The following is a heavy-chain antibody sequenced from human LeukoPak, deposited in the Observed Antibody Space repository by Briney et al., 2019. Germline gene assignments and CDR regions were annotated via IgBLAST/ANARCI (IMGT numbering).Heavy chain of an antibody. D-gene: IGHD1-26*01. V-gene: IGHV3-7*01. J-gene: IGHJ4*02. CDR3: ARGMGNFDY. CDR2: IKQDGSEK. Sequence: GGSLRLSCAASGFTFSTHWMSWVRQAPGKGLEWVANIKQDGSEKYYVDSVKGRFTISRDNAKNSLYLQMNSLRAEDTAVYYCARGMGNFDYWGQGTLVTVSS. CDR1: GFTFSTHW.